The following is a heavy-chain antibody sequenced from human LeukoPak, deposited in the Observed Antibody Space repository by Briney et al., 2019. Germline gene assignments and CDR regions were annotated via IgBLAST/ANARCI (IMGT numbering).Heavy chain of an antibody. CDR3: ARDHAQYSSDY. CDR2: ISSSGSIM. V-gene: IGHV3-48*02. D-gene: IGHD5-18*01. Sequence: GGSLRLSCAASGFTFTSYNMNWVRQAPGKGLEWVSYISSSGSIMYYADSVKGRFTISRDNAKNSLFLQMNSLRDDDTAVYYCARDHAQYSSDYWGQGTLVTVSS. CDR1: GFTFTSYN. J-gene: IGHJ4*02.